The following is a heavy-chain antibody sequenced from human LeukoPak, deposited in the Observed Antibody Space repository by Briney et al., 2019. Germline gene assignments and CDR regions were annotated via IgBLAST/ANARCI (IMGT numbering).Heavy chain of an antibody. CDR3: ARDYRAPYYYAMDV. Sequence: GGSLRLSCAASGFTFSSYAMNWVRQAPGKGLEWVSYIRSNSDTIYYADSVKGRFTISRDNAKNSLYLQMNSLRDEDTAVYYCARDYRAPYYYAMDVWGQGTTVTVSS. V-gene: IGHV3-48*02. CDR1: GFTFSSYA. D-gene: IGHD3-16*02. J-gene: IGHJ6*02. CDR2: IRSNSDTI.